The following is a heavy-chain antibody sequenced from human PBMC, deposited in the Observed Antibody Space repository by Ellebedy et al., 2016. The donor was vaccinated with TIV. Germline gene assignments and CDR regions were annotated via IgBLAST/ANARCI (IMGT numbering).Heavy chain of an antibody. CDR3: AREGRGGPSLDY. Sequence: MPSETLSLTCSVSGGSVSSTRYYWAWIRQPPGKGLEYIGSVYYSGSTYYNPSLKSRVTISVDTSKNQFSLRLGSVTAADTAVYDCAREGRGGPSLDYWGRGTLVTVSS. CDR2: VYYSGST. D-gene: IGHD3-10*01. CDR1: GGSVSSTRYY. V-gene: IGHV4-39*07. J-gene: IGHJ4*02.